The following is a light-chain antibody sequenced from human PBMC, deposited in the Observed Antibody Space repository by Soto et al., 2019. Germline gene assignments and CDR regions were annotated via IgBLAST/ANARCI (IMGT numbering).Light chain of an antibody. Sequence: QSALTQPPSASGSPGQSVTMSCTGTSSDVGYYDSVSWYQQHPGKAPKLIIYEVSERPSGVPDRFSGSKSGNTASLTVSGLQAEDEADYYCSSYAGRNNFRVFGGGTKLTVL. J-gene: IGLJ2*01. V-gene: IGLV2-8*01. CDR1: SSDVGYYDS. CDR2: EVS. CDR3: SSYAGRNNFRV.